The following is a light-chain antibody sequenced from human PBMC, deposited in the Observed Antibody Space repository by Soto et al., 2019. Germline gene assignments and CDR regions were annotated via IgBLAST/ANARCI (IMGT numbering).Light chain of an antibody. CDR1: QSVTTY. J-gene: IGKJ1*01. Sequence: GVSKSPATLSLSKGERANISCRASQSVTTYLAWYQQKPGQAPRLLIYDASDRATGIPARFSGSGSGTDFTLTISRLEPEDFAVYYCQQYGSSPGTFGQGTKVDIK. V-gene: IGKV3-20*01. CDR3: QQYGSSPGT. CDR2: DAS.